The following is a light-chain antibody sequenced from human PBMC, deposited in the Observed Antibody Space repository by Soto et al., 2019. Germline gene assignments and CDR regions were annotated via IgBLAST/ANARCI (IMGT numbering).Light chain of an antibody. J-gene: IGKJ1*01. V-gene: IGKV3-20*01. Sequence: EIVLTQSPGTLSLSPGERATLSCRARQSVSGSYLAWYQQKPGQAPRLLIYGASSRATGIPDRFSGSGSGTDFTLTISRLEPEDFAVYYRQQYGNSPVTFGQGTKVEIK. CDR2: GAS. CDR1: QSVSGSY. CDR3: QQYGNSPVT.